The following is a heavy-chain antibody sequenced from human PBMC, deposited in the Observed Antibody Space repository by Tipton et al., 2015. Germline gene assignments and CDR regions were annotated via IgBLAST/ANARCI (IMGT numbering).Heavy chain of an antibody. CDR3: ARKLRYSSGWNFDS. Sequence: GSLRLSCAASGFAFSYYDMHWVRQTTGKSLEWVSGIGTDGRTYYPDSVRGRFTISRDDSHNTLYLQMNSLRAEDTAIYYCARKLRYSSGWNFDSWGQGSLVTVSS. CDR2: IGTDGRT. V-gene: IGHV3-13*01. J-gene: IGHJ4*02. CDR1: GFAFSYYD. D-gene: IGHD6-19*01.